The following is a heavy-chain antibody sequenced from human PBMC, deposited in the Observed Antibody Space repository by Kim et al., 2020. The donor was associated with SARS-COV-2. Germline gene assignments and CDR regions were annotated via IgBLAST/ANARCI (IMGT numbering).Heavy chain of an antibody. CDR1: GFIFSDYW. V-gene: IGHV3-74*01. D-gene: IGHD3-16*01. J-gene: IGHJ6*02. CDR2: INSDGSST. Sequence: GGSLRLSCAASGFIFSDYWMHWVRQAPGKGLVWVSRINSDGSSTTYADSVKGRFTISRDNAKNTLYLQMNSLRAEDTAVYYCARVWGTRGVTIHHAMDVWGQGTTVTVSS. CDR3: ARVWGTRGVTIHHAMDV.